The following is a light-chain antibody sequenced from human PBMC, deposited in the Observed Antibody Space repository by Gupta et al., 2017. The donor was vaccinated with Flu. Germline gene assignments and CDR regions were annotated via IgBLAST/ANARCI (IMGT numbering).Light chain of an antibody. V-gene: IGKV3-15*01. CDR2: GAS. Sequence: EVVMTQSPGTLSVFPGEGATLSCRASQSVSSNLAWYQQKPGQAPRLLIYGASSRATGIPARFSGSGSGTEFALTISSLQSEDFAIYYCQQYNDWTTFGQGTKLEIK. CDR1: QSVSSN. CDR3: QQYNDWTT. J-gene: IGKJ2*01.